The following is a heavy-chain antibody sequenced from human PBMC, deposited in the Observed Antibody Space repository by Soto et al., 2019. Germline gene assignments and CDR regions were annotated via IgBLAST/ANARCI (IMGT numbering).Heavy chain of an antibody. V-gene: IGHV4-39*01. CDR3: ARYYYDSSGYYYYYYGMDV. Sequence: QLQLQESGPGLVKPSETLSLTCTVSGGSISSSSYYWGWIRQPPGKGLEWIGSIYYSGSTYYNPSLKSRVTISVDTSKNQFSLKLSSVTAAETAVYYCARYYYDSSGYYYYYYGMDVWGQGTTVTVSS. CDR1: GGSISSSSYY. J-gene: IGHJ6*02. D-gene: IGHD3-22*01. CDR2: IYYSGST.